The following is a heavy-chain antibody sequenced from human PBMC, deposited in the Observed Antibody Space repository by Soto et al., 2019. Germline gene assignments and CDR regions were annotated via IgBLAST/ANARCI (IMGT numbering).Heavy chain of an antibody. CDR2: ISYDGSTE. CDR1: GFTFSGYY. D-gene: IGHD5-12*01. J-gene: IGHJ6*02. CDR3: TKDDGYNAYTYYHYLGMDV. Sequence: PGGSLRLSCAASGFTFSGYYMHWVRQAPGKGLEWVAVISYDGSTEYYADSVKGRFTISRDNSANRLFLQMNSLRPEDTAVYYCTKDDGYNAYTYYHYLGMDVWGQWTTVPVS. V-gene: IGHV3-30*18.